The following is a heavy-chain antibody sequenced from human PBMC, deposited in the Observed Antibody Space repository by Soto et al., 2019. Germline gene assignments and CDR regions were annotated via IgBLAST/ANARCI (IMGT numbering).Heavy chain of an antibody. Sequence: QVQLVQSGAEVKKPGSSVKVSCKASGGTFSNYVVNWVRQAPGQGLEWMGRIIPISGAANYAQKFQGRVTITADKSTSTSYMELSSLRSEDTAVYYCGLRRVSVDTAMVIVYYYYGMDVWGQGTTVTVSS. CDR2: IIPISGAA. CDR1: GGTFSNYV. CDR3: GLRRVSVDTAMVIVYYYYGMDV. V-gene: IGHV1-69*06. D-gene: IGHD5-18*01. J-gene: IGHJ6*02.